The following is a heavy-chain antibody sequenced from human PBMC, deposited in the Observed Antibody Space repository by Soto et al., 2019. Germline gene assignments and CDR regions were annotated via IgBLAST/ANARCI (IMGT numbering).Heavy chain of an antibody. CDR2: ISAYNGNT. Sequence: QVQLVQSGAEVKKPGASVKVSCKASGYTFTSYGISWVRQAPGQGLEWMGWISAYNGNTNYAQKLQGRVTMTTDTAPGTAHMELGGLRTDDTAVYYCARAHHGDWKNYLGYWGQGTLVTVS. J-gene: IGHJ4*02. CDR1: GYTFTSYG. D-gene: IGHD4-17*01. V-gene: IGHV1-18*01. CDR3: ARAHHGDWKNYLGY.